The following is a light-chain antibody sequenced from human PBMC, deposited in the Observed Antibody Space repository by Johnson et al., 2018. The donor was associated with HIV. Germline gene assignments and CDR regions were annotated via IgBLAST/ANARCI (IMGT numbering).Light chain of an antibody. Sequence: HSVLTQPPSVSAAPGQKVTISSSGTSSNVGNNYVSWYQQFPGTAPKLLIYEKNKRPSGIPDRFSASKSGTSATLAITGLQTWDEADYYFGTWDISLCADYVFGTGPKLTVL. V-gene: IGLV1-51*02. J-gene: IGLJ1*01. CDR1: SSNVGNNY. CDR3: GTWDISLCADYV. CDR2: EKN.